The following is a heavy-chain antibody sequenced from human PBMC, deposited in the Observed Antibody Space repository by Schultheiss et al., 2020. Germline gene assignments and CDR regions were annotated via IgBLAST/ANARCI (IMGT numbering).Heavy chain of an antibody. V-gene: IGHV3-23*01. CDR2: ISGSGGST. CDR3: AKGDCVGHGDCSFDC. D-gene: IGHD2-21*02. J-gene: IGHJ4*02. Sequence: GGSLRLSCAASGFTFSNAWMSWVRQAPGKGLQWVSGISGSGGSTHYADSVKGRFTISRDNSKNTLYLQMSSLSAEDTAIYYCAKGDCVGHGDCSFDCWGQGTLGTV. CDR1: GFTFSNAW.